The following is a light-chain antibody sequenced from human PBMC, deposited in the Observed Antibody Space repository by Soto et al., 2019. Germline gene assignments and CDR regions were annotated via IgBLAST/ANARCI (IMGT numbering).Light chain of an antibody. Sequence: QSELTQPPSASGSPGQSVTISCTVTKSDIGVYDFVSWYQHHPGKAPRLIIYEVVQRPSGVPDRFSGSKSGNTASLTVSGLQAADEADYFCKSYAGSNTYVFGSGTKVTVL. CDR1: KSDIGVYDF. CDR2: EVV. J-gene: IGLJ1*01. CDR3: KSYAGSNTYV. V-gene: IGLV2-8*01.